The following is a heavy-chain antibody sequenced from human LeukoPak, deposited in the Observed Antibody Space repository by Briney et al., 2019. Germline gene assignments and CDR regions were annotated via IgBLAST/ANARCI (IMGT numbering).Heavy chain of an antibody. CDR3: ARPIAARRFYYFDY. CDR1: GGSISSGDYY. Sequence: PSQTLSLTCTVSGGSISSGDYYWNWIRKPPGKGLEYIGYIFYSGTTYYNPSLKSRVTISVDTSKNQFSLKLSSVTAADTAVYYCARPIAARRFYYFDYWGQGTLVTVSS. D-gene: IGHD6-6*01. V-gene: IGHV4-30-4*08. CDR2: IFYSGTT. J-gene: IGHJ4*02.